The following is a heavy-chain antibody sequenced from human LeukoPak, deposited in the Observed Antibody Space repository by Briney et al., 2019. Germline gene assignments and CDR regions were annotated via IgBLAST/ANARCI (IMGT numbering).Heavy chain of an antibody. CDR2: ISAYNGNT. CDR3: ARDHDYEGLKGNY. CDR1: GYTFTSYG. D-gene: IGHD1-7*01. J-gene: IGHJ1*01. Sequence: VASVKVSCKASGYTFTSYGISWVRQAPGQGLEWMGWISAYNGNTNYAQKLQGRVTMTTDTSTSTAYMELQNLRSEDTAIYYCARDHDYEGLKGNYWGRGTMVIV. V-gene: IGHV1-18*01.